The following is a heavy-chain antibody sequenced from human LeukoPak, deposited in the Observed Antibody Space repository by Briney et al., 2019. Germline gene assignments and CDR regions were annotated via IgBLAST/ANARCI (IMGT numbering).Heavy chain of an antibody. V-gene: IGHV3-30*18. CDR1: GFTFSSYG. D-gene: IGHD6-13*01. Sequence: PGRSLRLFCAASGFTFSSYGMHWVRQALGKGLAWVAVISYDGSNKYYADSVKGRFTISRDNSKNTLYLQMNSLRAEDTAVYYCAKETIAAAGINWFDPWGQGTLVTVSS. CDR3: AKETIAAAGINWFDP. J-gene: IGHJ5*02. CDR2: ISYDGSNK.